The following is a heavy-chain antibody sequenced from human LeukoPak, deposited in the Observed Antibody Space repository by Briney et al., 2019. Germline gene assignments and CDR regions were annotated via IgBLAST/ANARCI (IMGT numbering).Heavy chain of an antibody. J-gene: IGHJ4*02. Sequence: PSETLSLTCTVSGGSISSSSYYWGWIRQPPGTGLEWIGSICYSGSTYYNPSLKGRVTISVDTSKNQFSLKLSSVTAADTAVYYCVRHPPYSSSCFDYWGQGTLVTVSS. V-gene: IGHV4-39*01. CDR1: GGSISSSSYY. CDR3: VRHPPYSSSCFDY. D-gene: IGHD6-13*01. CDR2: ICYSGST.